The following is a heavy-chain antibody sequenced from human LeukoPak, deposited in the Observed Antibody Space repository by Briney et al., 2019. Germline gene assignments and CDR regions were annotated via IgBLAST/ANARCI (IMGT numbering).Heavy chain of an antibody. CDR3: ARQAARGFDY. J-gene: IGHJ4*02. CDR2: INHSGST. CDR1: GGSFSGYY. Sequence: PSETLSLTCAVYGGSFSGYYWSWIRQPPGKGLEWIGEINHSGSTNYNPSLKSRVTISVDTSKNQFSLKLSSVTAADTAVYYCARQAARGFDYWGQGTLVIVSS. D-gene: IGHD6-6*01. V-gene: IGHV4-34*01.